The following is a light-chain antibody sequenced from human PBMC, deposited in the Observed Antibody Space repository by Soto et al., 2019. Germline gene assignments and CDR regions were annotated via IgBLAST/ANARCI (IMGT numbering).Light chain of an antibody. CDR2: GAF. J-gene: IGKJ4*01. V-gene: IGKV1-9*01. CDR3: QQVDTYPMT. Sequence: DIRLTQSPSFLSASAGDRVTITCRASQDITKYLAWFQQKPGRAPKLLIYGAFTLQRGVPSRFSGRGSGTEFTLTISSLQPEDFATYYCQQVDTYPMTLGGGTKVEIK. CDR1: QDITKY.